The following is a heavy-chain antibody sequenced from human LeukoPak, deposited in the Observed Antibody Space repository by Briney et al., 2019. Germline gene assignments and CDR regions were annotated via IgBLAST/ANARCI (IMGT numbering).Heavy chain of an antibody. J-gene: IGHJ5*02. CDR1: GFSFSKSA. CDR3: AQDNTIASLPVFDK. V-gene: IGHV3-23*01. Sequence: PGGSLRLSSVASGFSFSKSAMSWVRQAPGKGLEWVSTISSDGDSTYYADAVKGRFTISRDNSKNTQYLHMNSLRAEDTAMYYCAQDNTIASLPVFDKWGQGTLVTVSS. D-gene: IGHD6-6*01. CDR2: ISSDGDST.